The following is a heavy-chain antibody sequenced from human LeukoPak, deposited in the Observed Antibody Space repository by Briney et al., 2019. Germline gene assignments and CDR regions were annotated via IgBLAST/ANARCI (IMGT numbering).Heavy chain of an antibody. CDR2: ISGSGGST. D-gene: IGHD5-18*01. V-gene: IGHV3-23*01. J-gene: IGHJ6*03. CDR3: AKVIRGYSYDLNYYYYYMDV. Sequence: QSGGSLRLSCAASGFTFSSYGMSWVRQAPGKGLEWVSAISGSGGSTYYADSVKGRFTISRVNSKNTLYLQMNSLRAEDTAVYYCAKVIRGYSYDLNYYYYYMDVWGKGTTVTVSS. CDR1: GFTFSSYG.